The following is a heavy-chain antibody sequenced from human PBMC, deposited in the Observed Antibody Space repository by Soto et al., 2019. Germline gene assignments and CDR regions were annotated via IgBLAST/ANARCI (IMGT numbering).Heavy chain of an antibody. D-gene: IGHD5-18*01. J-gene: IGHJ4*02. CDR3: AKDATWIQLWFDY. CDR2: INAGGADT. Sequence: EVQMLESGGGLVQPGGSLRLSCAASGFTFSNYAMSWVRQAPGKGLEWVSAINAGGADTYYADSVKGRFTVSRDNSKNTLYLQMNSLRAEDTAVYYCAKDATWIQLWFDYWGQGTLVTVSS. V-gene: IGHV3-23*01. CDR1: GFTFSNYA.